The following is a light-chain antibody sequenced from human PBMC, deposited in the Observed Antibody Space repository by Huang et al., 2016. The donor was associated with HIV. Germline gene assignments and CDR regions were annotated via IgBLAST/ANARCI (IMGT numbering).Light chain of an antibody. J-gene: IGKJ4*01. V-gene: IGKV3-15*01. CDR1: RSVSTN. CDR2: GSS. CDR3: HQYNNWRLS. Sequence: EIVMTQSPATLSVPLGERVTLACRANRSVSTNLARYQPRPGQAPRLLIYGSSTRAPGIPARFSGSGSGTHFSLTISSLQSEDFARYYCHQYNNWRLSFGGGTRVDI.